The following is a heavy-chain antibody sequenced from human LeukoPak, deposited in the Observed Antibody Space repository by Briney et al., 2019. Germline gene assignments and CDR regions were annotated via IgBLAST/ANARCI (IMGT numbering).Heavy chain of an antibody. CDR2: IKQDGSEK. V-gene: IGHV3-7*05. J-gene: IGHJ4*02. D-gene: IGHD5-18*01. CDR1: GFTFSSYW. Sequence: GGSLRLSCAASGFTFSSYWMSWVRQAPGKGLEWVANIKQDGSEKYYVDSVKGRFTISRDNAKNSLYLQMNSLRAGDTAVYYCARDGYSHPHGYWGQGTLVTVSS. CDR3: ARDGYSHPHGY.